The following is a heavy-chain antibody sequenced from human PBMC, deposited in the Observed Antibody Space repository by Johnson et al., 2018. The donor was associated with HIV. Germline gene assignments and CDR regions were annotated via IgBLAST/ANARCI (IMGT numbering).Heavy chain of an antibody. CDR2: VWYDGNNK. D-gene: IGHD6-25*01. Sequence: QMLLVESGGGVVQPGRSLKLSCVGSGFIFSDYGMHWVRQAPGKGLEWVAAVWYDGNNKYYADSVKGRFIISRDNSKNTVYLQMNSLRAEDTAVYYCARDALQQRGPRGAFDLWGQGTMVTVSS. CDR1: GFIFSDYG. J-gene: IGHJ3*01. CDR3: ARDALQQRGPRGAFDL. V-gene: IGHV3-30*19.